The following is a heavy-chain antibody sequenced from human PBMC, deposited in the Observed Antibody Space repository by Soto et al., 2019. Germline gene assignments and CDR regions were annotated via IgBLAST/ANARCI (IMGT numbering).Heavy chain of an antibody. CDR1: GFTFSTYS. V-gene: IGHV3-48*01. J-gene: IGHJ4*02. D-gene: IGHD1-20*01. CDR2: ISSSSSTI. Sequence: PGGSLRLSCAASGFTFSTYSMNWVRQAPGKGLEWVSYISSSSSTIFYTDSVKGRFTVSRDNAKNSLYLQMNNLRAEDTALYYCARVREYNRRPFDCCGQGALVTVSS. CDR3: ARVREYNRRPFDC.